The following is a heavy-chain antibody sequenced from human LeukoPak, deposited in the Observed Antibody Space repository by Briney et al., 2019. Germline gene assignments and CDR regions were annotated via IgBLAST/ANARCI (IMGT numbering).Heavy chain of an antibody. D-gene: IGHD2-2*01. CDR1: GFTFSAYS. V-gene: IGHV3-48*01. J-gene: IGHJ4*02. Sequence: GGSLRLSCAASGFTFSAYSMNWVRQAPEKGLEWVSYIGSSSSPIYYADSVKGRFTISRDNSKNTLYLQMNSLRAEDTAIYYCAKRKDLGYCSSTSCYYYFDYWGQGTLVTVSS. CDR2: IGSSSSPI. CDR3: AKRKDLGYCSSTSCYYYFDY.